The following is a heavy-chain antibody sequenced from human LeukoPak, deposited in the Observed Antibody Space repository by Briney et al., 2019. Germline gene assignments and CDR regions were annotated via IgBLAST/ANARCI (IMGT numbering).Heavy chain of an antibody. Sequence: SETLSLTCTVSGGSISSSSYYWGWIRQPPGKGLEWIGSIYYSGSTYYNPSLKSRVTISVDASKNQFSLKLSSVTAADTAVYYCARDPSGYFNYWGQGTLATVSS. V-gene: IGHV4-39*02. CDR1: GGSISSSSYY. CDR2: IYYSGST. CDR3: ARDPSGYFNY. J-gene: IGHJ4*02. D-gene: IGHD3-22*01.